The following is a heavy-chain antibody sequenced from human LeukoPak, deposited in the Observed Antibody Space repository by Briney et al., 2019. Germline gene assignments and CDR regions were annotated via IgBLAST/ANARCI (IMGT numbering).Heavy chain of an antibody. J-gene: IGHJ4*02. Sequence: ASVNVSCKSSGNTLTGYYIHWVRQAPGQGLEWMGWISPYSGCTNYAQKIQGRVTMTRDTSITTAYMEVHRLTSDDTAVYYCARGDSSSWHLDYWGQGSLVTVSS. V-gene: IGHV1-2*02. CDR1: GNTLTGYY. D-gene: IGHD6-13*01. CDR3: ARGDSSSWHLDY. CDR2: ISPYSGCT.